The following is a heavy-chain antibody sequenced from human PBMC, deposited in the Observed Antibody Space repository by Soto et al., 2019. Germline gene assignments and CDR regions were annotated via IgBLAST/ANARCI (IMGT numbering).Heavy chain of an antibody. D-gene: IGHD3-22*01. J-gene: IGHJ6*02. CDR2: IYYSGST. CDR1: GGSISSSSYY. CDR3: ARNMGQFDSSGYFSYYYYYGMDV. Sequence: LSLTCTVSGGSISSSSYYWGWIRQPPGKGLEWIGSIYYSGSTYYNPSLKSRVTISVDTSKNQFSLKLSSVTAADTAVYYCARNMGQFDSSGYFSYYYYYGMDVWGQGTTVTVSS. V-gene: IGHV4-39*01.